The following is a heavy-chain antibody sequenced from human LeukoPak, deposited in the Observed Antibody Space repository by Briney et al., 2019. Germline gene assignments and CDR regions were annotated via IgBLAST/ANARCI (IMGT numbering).Heavy chain of an antibody. J-gene: IGHJ5*02. CDR1: GFTFGNYA. D-gene: IGHD1-14*01. V-gene: IGHV3-43*02. CDR2: ISGDGGST. Sequence: PGGSLRLSCAASGFTFGNYAMHWVRQAPGKGLEWVSLISGDGGSTYYADSVKGRFTISRDNSKNSLYLQMNSLRTEDTALYYCAKARNLQRGTPRFDPWGQGTLVTVSS. CDR3: AKARNLQRGTPRFDP.